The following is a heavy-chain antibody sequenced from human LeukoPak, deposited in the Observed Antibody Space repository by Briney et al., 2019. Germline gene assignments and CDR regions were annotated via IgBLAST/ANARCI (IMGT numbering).Heavy chain of an antibody. J-gene: IGHJ4*02. Sequence: PGGSLRLSCAASGFTVSSNYMSWVRQAPGKGLEWVSVIYSGGSTYYADSVKGRFTISRDNSKNTLYLQMNSLRAEDTAVYYCARGPHSSGYSWFDYWGQGTLVTVSS. D-gene: IGHD3-22*01. CDR2: IYSGGST. V-gene: IGHV3-66*01. CDR1: GFTVSSNY. CDR3: ARGPHSSGYSWFDY.